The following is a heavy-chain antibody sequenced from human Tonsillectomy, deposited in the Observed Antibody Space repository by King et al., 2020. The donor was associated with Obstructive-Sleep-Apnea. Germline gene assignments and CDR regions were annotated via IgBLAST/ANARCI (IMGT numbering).Heavy chain of an antibody. D-gene: IGHD2-21*02. Sequence: EQLVQSGGVVVQPGGSVRLSCAASGFSFDDYTMHWVRQAPGRGLEWVSHISWNGGSTYYADSVKARFTISRDNGKNSLYLQMNSLRTEDTALYYCVKDTSYLVTTRGAFDIWGQGTMVTVSS. CDR2: ISWNGGST. CDR3: VKDTSYLVTTRGAFDI. CDR1: GFSFDDYT. J-gene: IGHJ3*02. V-gene: IGHV3-43*01.